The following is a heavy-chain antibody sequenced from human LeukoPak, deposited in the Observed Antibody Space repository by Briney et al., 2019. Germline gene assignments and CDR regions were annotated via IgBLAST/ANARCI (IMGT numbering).Heavy chain of an antibody. D-gene: IGHD5-12*01. Sequence: ASVKVSCKASGGTFSSYAISWVRQAPGQGLEWMGGIIPVYGSATYAQNFQGRVTITADESTTTAYMELSSLRSEDTAVYYCATAHIVATDVAPYYYYYMDVWGKGTTVTVSS. CDR2: IIPVYGSA. CDR3: ATAHIVATDVAPYYYYYMDV. V-gene: IGHV1-69*01. CDR1: GGTFSSYA. J-gene: IGHJ6*03.